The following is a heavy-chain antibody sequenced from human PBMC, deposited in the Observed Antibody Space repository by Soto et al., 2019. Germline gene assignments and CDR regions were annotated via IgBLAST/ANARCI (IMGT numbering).Heavy chain of an antibody. CDR1: GFTVSSYA. J-gene: IGHJ4*02. CDR2: ISYDGSDK. Sequence: WGSLRLSCAACGFTVSSYAMHGVRQDPGKGLEWVALISYDGSDKDYADSVKGRFTISRDNSRNTLFLQMNSLRAEDTAVYYCARDYYKYYDSSGYYRSPAYWGQGTLVTV. V-gene: IGHV3-30-3*01. CDR3: ARDYYKYYDSSGYYRSPAY. D-gene: IGHD3-22*01.